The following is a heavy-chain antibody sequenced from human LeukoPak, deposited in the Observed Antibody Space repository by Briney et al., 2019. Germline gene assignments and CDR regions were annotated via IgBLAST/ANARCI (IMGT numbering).Heavy chain of an antibody. CDR1: GFTFSSYA. CDR2: ISGSGNST. Sequence: PGGSLRLSCAASGFTFSSYAMSWVRQAPGKGLEWVSAISGSGNSTYYADSVRGRFTISRDNSKNILYLQMNSLRTEDSAVYFCAKDFRVGARSFDYWGQGTLVTVSS. CDR3: AKDFRVGARSFDY. D-gene: IGHD1-26*01. V-gene: IGHV3-23*01. J-gene: IGHJ4*02.